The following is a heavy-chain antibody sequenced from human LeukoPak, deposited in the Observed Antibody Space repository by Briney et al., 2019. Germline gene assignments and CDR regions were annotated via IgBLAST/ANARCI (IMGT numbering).Heavy chain of an antibody. CDR2: TYFRFKWYS. CDR1: GDSVSTNTAA. Sequence: SQTLSLTCAISGDSVSTNTAAWSWIRQSPSRGLEWLGRTYFRFKWYSDYAVSVKSRITINSDTSKNQFSLQLNSVTPEDTAVYYCARGFYYTGMDVWGQGTTVTVSS. V-gene: IGHV6-1*01. J-gene: IGHJ6*02. CDR3: ARGFYYTGMDV. D-gene: IGHD3-10*01.